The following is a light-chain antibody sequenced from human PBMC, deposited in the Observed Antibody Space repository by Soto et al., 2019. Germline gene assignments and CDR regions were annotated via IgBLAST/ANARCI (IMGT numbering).Light chain of an antibody. Sequence: QSALTQPASVSGSPGQSITISCTGTSSDVGSYNLVSWYQQHPGKAPKLIIYEVSKRPSGVSNRFYGSKSGNTASLTISGLQAEDEADYYCCSYAGSSALFGGGTQLTVL. CDR3: CSYAGSSAL. CDR2: EVS. J-gene: IGLJ7*01. V-gene: IGLV2-23*02. CDR1: SSDVGSYNL.